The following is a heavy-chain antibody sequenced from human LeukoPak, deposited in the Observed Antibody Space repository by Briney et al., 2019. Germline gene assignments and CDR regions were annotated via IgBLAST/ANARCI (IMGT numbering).Heavy chain of an antibody. J-gene: IGHJ4*02. CDR3: ARQGYSYADDY. CDR1: GGSISSGGYS. V-gene: IGHV4-30-2*01. CDR2: IYHSGST. Sequence: PSETLSLTCAVSGGSISSGGYSWTWIRRPPGKGLEWVGYIYHSGSTYYNPSLKGRVTISVDRSKNQFSLKLSSVTAADTAVYYCARQGYSYADDYWGQGTLVTVSS. D-gene: IGHD5-18*01.